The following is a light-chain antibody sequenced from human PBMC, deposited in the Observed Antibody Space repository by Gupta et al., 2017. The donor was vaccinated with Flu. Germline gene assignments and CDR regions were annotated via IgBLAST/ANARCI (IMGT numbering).Light chain of an antibody. CDR1: QSVSSY. CDR3: QQRSNWPHT. J-gene: IGKJ2*01. V-gene: IGKV3-11*01. CDR2: DAS. Sequence: PAIVSSSAGETATITCRASQSVSSYLAWYQQKPGEAPRLLIYDASNRATGIPARFSGSGSGTDFTLTISSLEPEDFAVYYCQQRSNWPHTFGQGTKLEIK.